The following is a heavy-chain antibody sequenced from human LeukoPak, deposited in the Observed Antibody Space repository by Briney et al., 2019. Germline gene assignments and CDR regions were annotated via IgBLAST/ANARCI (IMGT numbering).Heavy chain of an antibody. CDR2: ISYDGSNK. V-gene: IGHV3-30-3*01. D-gene: IGHD2-15*01. CDR3: AKDQAPRAARVIYFDY. Sequence: GGSLRLSCAASGFTFSSYAMHWVRQAPGKGLEWVAVISYDGSNKYYADSVKGRFTISRDNSKNTLYLHMDSLRVEDTAVYYCAKDQAPRAARVIYFDYWGQGNLVTVSS. CDR1: GFTFSSYA. J-gene: IGHJ4*02.